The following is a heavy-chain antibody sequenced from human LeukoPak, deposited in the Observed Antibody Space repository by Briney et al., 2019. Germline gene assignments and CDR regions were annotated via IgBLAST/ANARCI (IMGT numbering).Heavy chain of an antibody. J-gene: IGHJ4*02. CDR1: GGSFSGYY. Sequence: PSETLSLTCAVYGGSFSGYYWSWIRQPPGKGLEWIGEINHSGSTNYNPSLKSRVTISVDTSKNQFSLKLSSVTAADTAVYYCARHHIAAAGQPFDYWGQGTLVTVSS. V-gene: IGHV4-34*01. CDR2: INHSGST. D-gene: IGHD6-13*01. CDR3: ARHHIAAAGQPFDY.